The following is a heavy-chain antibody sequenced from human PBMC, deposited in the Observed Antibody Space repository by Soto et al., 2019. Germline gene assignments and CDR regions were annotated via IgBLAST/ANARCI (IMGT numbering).Heavy chain of an antibody. CDR3: VRQVRDWFVP. V-gene: IGHV4-59*08. Sequence: SETLSLTCTVSGCSISSDYWSWIRQSPGKGLEWIGHIYHSGHTNYNPSLKSRITISVDTSKNQFSLKLSSVTAAGTAVYYCVRQVRDWFVPWCPGTRVTVAS. CDR1: GCSISSDY. CDR2: IYHSGHT. J-gene: IGHJ5*02.